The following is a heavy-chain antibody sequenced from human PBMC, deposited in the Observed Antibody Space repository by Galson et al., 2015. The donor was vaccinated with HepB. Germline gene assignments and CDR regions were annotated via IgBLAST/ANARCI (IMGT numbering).Heavy chain of an antibody. CDR2: INPSGGST. J-gene: IGHJ4*02. D-gene: IGHD2-8*01. CDR3: ARDDCTNGVCYLN. V-gene: IGHV1-46*01. CDR1: GYTFTSYY. Sequence: SVKVSCKASGYTFTSYYMHWVRQAPGQGLEWMGIINPSGGSTSYAQKFQGRVTMTRDTSISTAYMELSRLRSDDTAVYYCARDDCTNGVCYLNWGQGTLVTVSS.